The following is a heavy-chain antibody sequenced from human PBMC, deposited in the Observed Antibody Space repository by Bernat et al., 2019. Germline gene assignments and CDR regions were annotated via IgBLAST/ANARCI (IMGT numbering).Heavy chain of an antibody. CDR2: IYYRGST. CDR3: ARLMTTVTDYYGMDV. Sequence: QVQLQESGPGLVKPSETLSLTCTVSGGSISSYYWSWIRQPPGKGLEWIGYIYYRGSTNYNPSLKSRVTISVDTSKNQFSLKLSSVTAADTAVYYCARLMTTVTDYYGMDVWGQGTTVTVSS. D-gene: IGHD4-17*01. J-gene: IGHJ6*02. CDR1: GGSISSYY. V-gene: IGHV4-59*08.